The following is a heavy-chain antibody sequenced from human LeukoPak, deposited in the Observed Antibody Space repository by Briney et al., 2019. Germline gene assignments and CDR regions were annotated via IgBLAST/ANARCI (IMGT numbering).Heavy chain of an antibody. D-gene: IGHD4-11*01. Sequence: PGGSLRLSCAASGFTFSSYAMHWVRQAPGKGLEYVSAISSNGGSTYYANSVKGRFTISRDNSKNTLYLQMGSLRAEDMAVYYCARVSPRDMTTLDYWGQGTLVTVSS. CDR2: ISSNGGST. J-gene: IGHJ4*02. CDR3: ARVSPRDMTTLDY. CDR1: GFTFSSYA. V-gene: IGHV3-64*01.